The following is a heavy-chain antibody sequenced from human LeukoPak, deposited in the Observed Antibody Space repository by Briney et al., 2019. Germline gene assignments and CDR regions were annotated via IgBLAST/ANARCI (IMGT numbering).Heavy chain of an antibody. CDR3: ARVGILRFPSNWFDP. Sequence: PSETLSLTCTVSGASISSYYWSWIRQPPGKGLEWIGYMYYSGSTGYNPSLKSRVTISVDTSKNQFSLKLSSVTAADTAVYYCARVGILRFPSNWFDPWGQGTLVTVSS. CDR2: MYYSGST. CDR1: GASISSYY. V-gene: IGHV4-59*01. D-gene: IGHD3-3*01. J-gene: IGHJ5*02.